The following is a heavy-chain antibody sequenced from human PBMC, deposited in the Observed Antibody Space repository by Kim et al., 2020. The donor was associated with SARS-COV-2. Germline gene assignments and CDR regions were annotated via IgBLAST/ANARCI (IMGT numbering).Heavy chain of an antibody. Sequence: YADSVKCRFTISRDNAKNSLYLQMNSLRAEDTALYYCAKVDYYGSGYFDLWGRGTLVTVSS. J-gene: IGHJ2*01. V-gene: IGHV3-9*01. D-gene: IGHD3-10*01. CDR3: AKVDYYGSGYFDL.